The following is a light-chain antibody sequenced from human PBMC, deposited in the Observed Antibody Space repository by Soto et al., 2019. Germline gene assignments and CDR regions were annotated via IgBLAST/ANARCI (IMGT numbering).Light chain of an antibody. J-gene: IGKJ4*01. CDR1: QTVSSS. CDR2: EAS. Sequence: EIVLTQSPATLSLSPGERATLSCRASQTVSSSLAWYQQKPGQAPRLLIYEASNRATGIPARFSGSGSGADFTLTISSLEPEDCALYYCQQHSNWPLTVGGGTKV. CDR3: QQHSNWPLT. V-gene: IGKV3-11*01.